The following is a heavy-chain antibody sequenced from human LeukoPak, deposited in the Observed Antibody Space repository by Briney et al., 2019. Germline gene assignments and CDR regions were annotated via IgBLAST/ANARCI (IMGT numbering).Heavy chain of an antibody. CDR3: AKGYYDYVWGSYYFDY. CDR2: ISGSGGST. J-gene: IGHJ4*02. V-gene: IGHV3-23*01. CDR1: GFTFSSYA. Sequence: GGSLRLSCAASGFTFSSYAMSWVRQAPGKGLGWVSAISGSGGSTYYADSVKGRFTISRDNSRDTLYLQMNSLRAEDAAVYYCAKGYYDYVWGSYYFDYWGQGTLVTVSS. D-gene: IGHD3-16*01.